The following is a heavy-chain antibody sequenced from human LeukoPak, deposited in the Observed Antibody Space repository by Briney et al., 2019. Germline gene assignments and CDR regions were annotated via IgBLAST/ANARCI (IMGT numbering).Heavy chain of an antibody. J-gene: IGHJ4*02. CDR3: ARAIRGYQPLLPFDY. CDR2: IYPGDSDT. Sequence: GESLQISCQGSGYSFTSYWIGWVRQMPGKGLEWMGIIYPGDSDTRYSPSFQGQVTVSADKSISTAYLQWSSLKASDTAMYYCARAIRGYQPLLPFDYWGQGTLVTVSS. D-gene: IGHD2-2*01. V-gene: IGHV5-51*01. CDR1: GYSFTSYW.